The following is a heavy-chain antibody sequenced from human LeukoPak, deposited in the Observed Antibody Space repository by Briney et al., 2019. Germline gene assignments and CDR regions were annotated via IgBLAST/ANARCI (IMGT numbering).Heavy chain of an antibody. CDR2: IIPIFGTA. V-gene: IGHV1-69*13. Sequence: SVKVSCKASGGTFSSYAISWVRQAPGQGLEWMGGIIPIFGTANYAQKFQGRVTITADESTSTAYMELSSLRSEDTAVYYCARDSYSSSWSSRGYYYYGMDVWGQGTTVTVSS. CDR1: GGTFSSYA. CDR3: ARDSYSSSWSSRGYYYYGMDV. J-gene: IGHJ6*02. D-gene: IGHD6-13*01.